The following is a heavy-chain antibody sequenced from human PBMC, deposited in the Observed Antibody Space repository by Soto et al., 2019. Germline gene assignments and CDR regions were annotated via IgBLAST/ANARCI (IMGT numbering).Heavy chain of an antibody. J-gene: IGHJ6*02. V-gene: IGHV1-69*06. CDR1: GGTFSSYA. CDR3: ARGGADIVVVPAAIPPPRGMDV. D-gene: IGHD2-2*01. Sequence: SVKVSCKASGGTFSSYAISWVRQAPGQGLEWMGGIIPTFGTANYAQKFQGRVTITADKSTSTAYMELSSLRSEDTAVYYCARGGADIVVVPAAIPPPRGMDVWGQGTTVTVSS. CDR2: IIPTFGTA.